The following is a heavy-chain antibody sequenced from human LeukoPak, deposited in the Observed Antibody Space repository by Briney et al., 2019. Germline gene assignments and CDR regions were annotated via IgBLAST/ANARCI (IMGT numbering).Heavy chain of an antibody. CDR3: ARDEGYDILTGYYNVFWFDP. CDR2: ISAYSGNT. CDR1: GYTFTSYG. D-gene: IGHD3-9*01. Sequence: ASVKVSCKASGYTFTSYGISWVRQAPGQELEWMGWISAYSGNTNYAQKLQGRVTMTTDTSTSTAYMELRSLRSDDTAVYYCARDEGYDILTGYYNVFWFDPWGQGTLVTVSS. J-gene: IGHJ5*02. V-gene: IGHV1-18*04.